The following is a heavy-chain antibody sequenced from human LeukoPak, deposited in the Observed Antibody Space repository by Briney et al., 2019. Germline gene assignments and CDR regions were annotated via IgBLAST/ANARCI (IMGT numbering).Heavy chain of an antibody. Sequence: SETLSLTCTVSGASISSSRYYWGWIRQPPGKGLEWIAYISAAGTTFYNPSLKSRVTISLDRSKNQFSLNLTSITAADTAVYYCAGQNVPTPHDYWGQGTQVTVSS. CDR1: GASISSSRYY. V-gene: IGHV4-30-2*01. J-gene: IGHJ4*02. CDR3: AGQNVPTPHDY. D-gene: IGHD2-2*01. CDR2: ISAAGTT.